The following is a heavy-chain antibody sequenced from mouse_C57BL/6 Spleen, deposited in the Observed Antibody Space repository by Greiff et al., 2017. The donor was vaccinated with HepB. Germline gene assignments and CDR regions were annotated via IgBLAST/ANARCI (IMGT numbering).Heavy chain of an antibody. CDR2: IYPGDGDT. Sequence: VQLQQSGPELVKPGASVKISCKASGYAFSSSWMNWVKQRPGKGLEWLGRIYPGDGDTNYNGKFKGKATLTADKSSSTAYMQLSSLTSEDSAVYFCARGTAQAGDFDYWGQGTTLTVSS. V-gene: IGHV1-82*01. CDR3: ARGTAQAGDFDY. CDR1: GYAFSSSW. D-gene: IGHD3-2*02. J-gene: IGHJ2*01.